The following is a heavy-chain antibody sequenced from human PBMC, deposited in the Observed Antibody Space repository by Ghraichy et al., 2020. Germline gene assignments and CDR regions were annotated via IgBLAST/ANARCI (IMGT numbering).Heavy chain of an antibody. CDR3: ARDSTFHYWYYNSMDV. J-gene: IGHJ6*03. Sequence: GGSLRLSCAASGFNFSSYWMHWVRQAPGKGLVWVSRINSDGSDGSYTTYADSVKGRFTISRDNAKNTLYLQMNSLRAEDTAVYFCARDSTFHYWYYNSMDVWGKGTTVTVSS. D-gene: IGHD2-8*02. V-gene: IGHV3-74*03. CDR2: INSDGSDGSYT. CDR1: GFNFSSYW.